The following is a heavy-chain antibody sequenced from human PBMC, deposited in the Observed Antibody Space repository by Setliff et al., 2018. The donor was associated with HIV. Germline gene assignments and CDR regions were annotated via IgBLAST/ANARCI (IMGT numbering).Heavy chain of an antibody. J-gene: IGHJ5*01. V-gene: IGHV4-4*02. CDR2: ISHSGST. CDR1: GDSISSSNW. CDR3: ARGYSGSYYWLDS. D-gene: IGHD1-26*01. Sequence: SLTCDVSGDSISSSNWWSWVRQSPGKGLEWIGEISHSGSTNYNPSLKSRVTISVDRSKTQFSLKVSSVTAADTAVYYCARGYSGSYYWLDSWGQGTLVTVSS.